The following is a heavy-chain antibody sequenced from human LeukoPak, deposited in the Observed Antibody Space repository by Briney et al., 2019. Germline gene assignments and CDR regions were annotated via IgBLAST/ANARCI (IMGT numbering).Heavy chain of an antibody. V-gene: IGHV3-23*01. CDR1: GFTFSSYA. D-gene: IGHD3-22*01. J-gene: IGHJ6*02. CDR2: ISGSGGST. CDR3: AKEYYYDSSGYYPHYGMDV. Sequence: GRSLRLSCAASGFTFSSYAMTWVRQAPGKGLEWVSAISGSGGSTYYADSVKGRFTISRDNSKNTLYLQMSTLRAEDTAVYYCAKEYYYDSSGYYPHYGMDVWGQGTTVTVSS.